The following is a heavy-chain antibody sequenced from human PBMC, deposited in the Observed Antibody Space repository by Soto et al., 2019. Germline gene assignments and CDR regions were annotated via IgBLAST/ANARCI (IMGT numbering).Heavy chain of an antibody. CDR1: GGSVSSDDYS. D-gene: IGHD2-8*01. V-gene: IGHV4-31*03. J-gene: IGHJ4*02. CDR3: AGAMANYFDY. CDR2: IRDSGST. Sequence: QVQLQESGPGLVKPSQTLSVTCTVSGGSVSSDDYSWSWIRQHPGKGLEWIGYIRDSGSTYYNPSLEGRFTIPVDTSKNQFSLRLRSVTAADTAVFYCAGAMANYFDYWGQGTLVTASS.